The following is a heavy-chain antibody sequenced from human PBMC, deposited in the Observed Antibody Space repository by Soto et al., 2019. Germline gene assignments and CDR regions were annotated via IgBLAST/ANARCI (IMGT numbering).Heavy chain of an antibody. CDR3: ARGGSSGYYYKFDY. CDR1: GGSISSYY. CDR2: IYYSGST. D-gene: IGHD3-22*01. Sequence: PLETLSLTCTVSGGSISSYYWSWIRQPPGKGLEWIGYIYYSGSTNYNPSLKSRVTISVDTSKNQFSLKLSSVTAADTAVYYCARGGSSGYYYKFDYWGQGTLVTVSS. V-gene: IGHV4-59*01. J-gene: IGHJ4*02.